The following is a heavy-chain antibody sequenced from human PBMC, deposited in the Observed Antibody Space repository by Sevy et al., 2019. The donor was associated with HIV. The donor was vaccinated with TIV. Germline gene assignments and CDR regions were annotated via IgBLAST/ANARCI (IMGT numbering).Heavy chain of an antibody. CDR3: ARLYYYDSSGYYSPNWFDP. Sequence: SETLSLTCTVSGGSISSSSYYWGWIRQPPGKGLEWIGSIYYSGSTYYNPSLKSRVTISVDTSKNQFSLKLSSVTAADTAVYYGARLYYYDSSGYYSPNWFDPWGQGTLVTVSS. CDR1: GGSISSSSYY. CDR2: IYYSGST. V-gene: IGHV4-39*01. D-gene: IGHD3-22*01. J-gene: IGHJ5*02.